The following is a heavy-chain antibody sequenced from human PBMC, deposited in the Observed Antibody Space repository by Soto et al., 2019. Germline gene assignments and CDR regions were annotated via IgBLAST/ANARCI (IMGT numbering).Heavy chain of an antibody. Sequence: QVQLVQSGAEVKKPGASVKVSCKASGYTFTSYDINWVRQATGQGLEWMGWMNPNRGNTGYAQKFQGEVTMTRSTSISTAYMQLSRLRSEDTAVYYCSRRGCRGGSCYLSWGHYYYYMDVWGKGTTVTVS. CDR2: MNPNRGNT. V-gene: IGHV1-8*01. CDR1: GYTFTSYD. CDR3: SRRGCRGGSCYLSWGHYYYYMDV. D-gene: IGHD2-15*01. J-gene: IGHJ6*03.